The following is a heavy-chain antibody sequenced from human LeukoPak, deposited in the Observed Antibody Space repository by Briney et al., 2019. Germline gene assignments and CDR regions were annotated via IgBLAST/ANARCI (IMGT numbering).Heavy chain of an antibody. D-gene: IGHD3-3*01. CDR1: GFTFSSYS. CDR2: ISSSSSYI. Sequence: PGGSLRLSCAASGFTFSSYSMNWVRQAPGKGLEWVSSISSSSSYIYYADSVKGRFTISRDNAKNSLYLQMNSLRAEDTAVYYCARAPIFGVDANWFDPWGQGTLVTVSS. V-gene: IGHV3-21*01. J-gene: IGHJ5*02. CDR3: ARAPIFGVDANWFDP.